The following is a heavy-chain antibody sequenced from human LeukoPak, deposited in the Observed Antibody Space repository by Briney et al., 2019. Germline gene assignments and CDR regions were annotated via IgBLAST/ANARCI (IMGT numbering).Heavy chain of an antibody. Sequence: ASVKVSCKASGYTFTSYDINWLRQATGQGLEWMGWMNPNSGNIGYAQKFQGRVTMTRNTSISTAYMELSSLRSEDTAVYYCARGVPRLRGLQPNWFDPWGQGTLVTVSS. D-gene: IGHD4-4*01. J-gene: IGHJ5*02. CDR3: ARGVPRLRGLQPNWFDP. CDR1: GYTFTSYD. CDR2: MNPNSGNI. V-gene: IGHV1-8*01.